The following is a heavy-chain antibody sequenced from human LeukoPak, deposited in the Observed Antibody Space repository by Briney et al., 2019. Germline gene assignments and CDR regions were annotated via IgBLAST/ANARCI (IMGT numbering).Heavy chain of an antibody. Sequence: PSETLSLTCTVSGGSISSYYWSWIRQPPGKGLEWIGYIYYSGSTNYNPSLKSRVTISVDTSKNQFSLKLSSVTAADTAVYYCARHLGYCSSTSCRSYYYYGMDVWGQGTTVTVSS. CDR1: GGSISSYY. V-gene: IGHV4-59*08. CDR3: ARHLGYCSSTSCRSYYYYGMDV. D-gene: IGHD2-2*01. CDR2: IYYSGST. J-gene: IGHJ6*02.